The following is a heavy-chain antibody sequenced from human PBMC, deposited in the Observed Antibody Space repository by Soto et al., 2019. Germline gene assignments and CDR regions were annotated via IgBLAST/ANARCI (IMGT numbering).Heavy chain of an antibody. Sequence: ASVKVSCKASGYTFTSYGISWVRQAPGQGLEWMGWISAYNGNTNYAQKLQGRVTMTTDTSTSTAYMELRSLRSDDTAVYYCARDQGKYYYDSSGYYWLFDYWGQGTLVTVS. D-gene: IGHD3-22*01. CDR2: ISAYNGNT. CDR3: ARDQGKYYYDSSGYYWLFDY. V-gene: IGHV1-18*01. J-gene: IGHJ4*02. CDR1: GYTFTSYG.